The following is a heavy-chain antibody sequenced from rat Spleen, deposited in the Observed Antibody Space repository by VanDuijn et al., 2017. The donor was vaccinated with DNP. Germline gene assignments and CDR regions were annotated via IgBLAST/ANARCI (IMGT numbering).Heavy chain of an antibody. CDR1: GFTFSNYD. J-gene: IGHJ4*01. Sequence: EVQLVESGGGLVQPGRSLKLSCAASGFTFSNYDMAWVRQAPTKGLEWIASISTGGGNPYYRDSVKGRFTISRDNAKNTLYLQMDSLRSEDTATYYCTTEGYYYDGSYYYGVMDAWGQGASVTVSS. CDR3: TTEGYYYDGSYYYGVMDA. CDR2: ISTGGGNP. V-gene: IGHV5-27*01. D-gene: IGHD1-12*02.